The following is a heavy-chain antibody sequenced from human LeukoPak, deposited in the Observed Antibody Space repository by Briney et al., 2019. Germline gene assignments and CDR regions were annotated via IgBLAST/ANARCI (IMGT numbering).Heavy chain of an antibody. V-gene: IGHV4-39*01. CDR1: GGSISSSSYY. Sequence: SETLSLTCTVSGGSISSSSYYWGWIRQPPGKGVGWIGSIYYSGITYYNPSLKSRVTISVDTSKNQFSLKLSSVTAADTAVYYCARRYCYGSGGYEVFDYWGQGTLVTVSS. D-gene: IGHD3-10*01. J-gene: IGHJ4*02. CDR2: IYYSGIT. CDR3: ARRYCYGSGGYEVFDY.